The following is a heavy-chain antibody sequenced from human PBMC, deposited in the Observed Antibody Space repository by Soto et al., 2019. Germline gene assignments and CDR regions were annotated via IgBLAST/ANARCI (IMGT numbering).Heavy chain of an antibody. CDR3: ARQRQLLGAFDI. Sequence: QLQLQESGPGLVKPSETLSLTCTVSGGSISSSSYYWCWIRQPPGKGLEWIGSIYYSGSTYYNPSLKSRVTISVDTSKNQFSLKLSSVTAADTAVYYCARQRQLLGAFDIWGQRTMVTVSS. D-gene: IGHD6-13*01. J-gene: IGHJ3*02. CDR1: GGSISSSSYY. CDR2: IYYSGST. V-gene: IGHV4-39*01.